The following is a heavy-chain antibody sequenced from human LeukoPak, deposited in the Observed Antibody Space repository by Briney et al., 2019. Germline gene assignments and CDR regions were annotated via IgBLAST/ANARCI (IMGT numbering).Heavy chain of an antibody. CDR1: GGSLSGYY. V-gene: IGHV4-34*01. D-gene: IGHD1-26*01. Sequence: SETPSLTCAVYGGSLSGYYWSWIRQSPGKGLEWIGEINHSGSTNYSPSLKSRVTISVDTSKNQFSLKVSSVTAADTAVYYCARMYSGSYFNWFDPWGQGTLVTVSS. CDR2: INHSGST. CDR3: ARMYSGSYFNWFDP. J-gene: IGHJ5*02.